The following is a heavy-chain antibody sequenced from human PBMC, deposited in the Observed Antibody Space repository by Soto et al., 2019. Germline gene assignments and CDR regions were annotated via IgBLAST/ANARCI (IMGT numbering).Heavy chain of an antibody. CDR2: ISGSGGST. J-gene: IGHJ5*02. D-gene: IGHD2-2*01. CDR1: GFTFSSYA. Sequence: GGSLRLSCAASGFTFSSYAMSWVRQAPGKGLEWVSAISGSGGSTYYADSVKGRFTISRDNSKNTLYLQMNSLRAEDTAVYYCAKAPAKDIVVVPAGNWFDPWGQGTLVTVSS. CDR3: AKAPAKDIVVVPAGNWFDP. V-gene: IGHV3-23*01.